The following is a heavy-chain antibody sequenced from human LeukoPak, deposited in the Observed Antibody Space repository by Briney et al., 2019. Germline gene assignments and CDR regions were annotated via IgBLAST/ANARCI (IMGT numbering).Heavy chain of an antibody. CDR1: GFTLSKYW. D-gene: IGHD3-22*01. Sequence: GGSLRLSCAASGFTLSKYWMSWVRQAPGKGLEWVANIKQDGSEKNYVDSVEGRFTISRDNAKSSLYLQMNSLRAEDTAVYYCAKVGYYYDSSGYYDYWGQGTLVTVSS. CDR3: AKVGYYYDSSGYYDY. V-gene: IGHV3-7*01. J-gene: IGHJ4*02. CDR2: IKQDGSEK.